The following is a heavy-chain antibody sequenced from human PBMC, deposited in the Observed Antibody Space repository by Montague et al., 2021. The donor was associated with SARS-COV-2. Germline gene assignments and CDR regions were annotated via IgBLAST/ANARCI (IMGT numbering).Heavy chain of an antibody. CDR1: GGSISSGSYY. Sequence: TLSLTCTVSGGSISSGSYYWSWIRQPAGKGLEWIGRIYTSGSTNYNLSLQSRVTISVDTSKNQFSLKLSSVTAADTAVYYCARILGTYYDFWSCERAIDAFDLWGQGTMVTVSS. J-gene: IGHJ3*01. D-gene: IGHD3-3*01. CDR3: ARILGTYYDFWSCERAIDAFDL. V-gene: IGHV4-61*02. CDR2: IYTSGST.